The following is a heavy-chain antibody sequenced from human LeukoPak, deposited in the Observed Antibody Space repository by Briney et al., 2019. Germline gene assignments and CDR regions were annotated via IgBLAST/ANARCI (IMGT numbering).Heavy chain of an antibody. D-gene: IGHD6-19*01. V-gene: IGHV3-30*02. Sequence: GGSLRLSCAASGFTFSSYGMHWVRQAPGKGLEWVAFIRYDGSNKYYADSVKGRFTISRDNSKNTLYLQMNSLRAEDTAVYYCAKGQSPSSGWYGGNWFDPWGQGTLVTVSS. J-gene: IGHJ5*02. CDR1: GFTFSSYG. CDR2: IRYDGSNK. CDR3: AKGQSPSSGWYGGNWFDP.